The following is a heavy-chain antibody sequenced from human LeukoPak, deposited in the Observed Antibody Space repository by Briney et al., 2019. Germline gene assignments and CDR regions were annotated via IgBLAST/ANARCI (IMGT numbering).Heavy chain of an antibody. V-gene: IGHV1-69*13. CDR1: GGTFSSYA. Sequence: SVKVSCKASGGTFSSYAISWVRQAPGQGLEWMGGIIPIFGTANYAQKFQGRVTITADESTSTAYMELSSLRSEDTAVYYCARTTLWFGELLYGPWFDPWGQGTLVTVSS. CDR2: IIPIFGTA. CDR3: ARTTLWFGELLYGPWFDP. D-gene: IGHD3-10*01. J-gene: IGHJ5*02.